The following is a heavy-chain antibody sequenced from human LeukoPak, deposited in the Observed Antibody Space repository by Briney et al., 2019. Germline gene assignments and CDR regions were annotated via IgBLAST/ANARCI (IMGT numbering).Heavy chain of an antibody. V-gene: IGHV1-2*02. CDR3: ARDQPHYYDSSGYPMGY. CDR2: INPNSGGT. D-gene: IGHD3-22*01. J-gene: IGHJ4*02. Sequence: ASVKVSCKASGYTFTGYYMHWVRQAPGQGLEWMGWINPNSGGTNYAQKFQGRVTMTRDTSISTAYMELSRLRSDDTAVYYCARDQPHYYDSSGYPMGYWGQGTLVTVSS. CDR1: GYTFTGYY.